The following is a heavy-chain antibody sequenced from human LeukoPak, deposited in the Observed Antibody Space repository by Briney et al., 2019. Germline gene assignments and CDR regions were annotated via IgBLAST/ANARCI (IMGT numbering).Heavy chain of an antibody. V-gene: IGHV4-34*01. J-gene: IGHJ4*02. D-gene: IGHD3-10*01. Sequence: PSETLSLTCAVYGGSFSGYYWSWIRQPPGKGLEWIGEINHSGSTNYNPSLKSRVTISVDTSKNQFSLKLSSVTAADTAVYYCARAPPYGPFDHWGQGTLVTVSS. CDR3: ARAPPYGPFDH. CDR1: GGSFSGYY. CDR2: INHSGST.